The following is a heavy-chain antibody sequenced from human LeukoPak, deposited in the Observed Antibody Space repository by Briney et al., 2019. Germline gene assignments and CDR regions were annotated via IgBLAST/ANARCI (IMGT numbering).Heavy chain of an antibody. CDR3: ARGPGIAVAPLQH. CDR1: GFTFDDYA. V-gene: IGHV3-9*01. D-gene: IGHD6-19*01. J-gene: IGHJ1*01. Sequence: TGGSLRLSCAASGFTFDDYAMHWVRQAPGKGLEWVSGISWNSGTIGYADSVKGRFTIARDDAKNSLYLQMNSLRAEDTAVYYCARGPGIAVAPLQHWGQGTLVTVSS. CDR2: ISWNSGTI.